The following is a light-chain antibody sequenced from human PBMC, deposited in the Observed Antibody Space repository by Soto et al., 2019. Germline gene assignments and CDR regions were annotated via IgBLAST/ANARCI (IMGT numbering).Light chain of an antibody. CDR1: SSDVGGYNY. V-gene: IGLV2-14*03. J-gene: IGLJ1*01. CDR3: SSYTPSNTRQIV. CDR2: DVT. Sequence: QSALTQPASVSGSPGQSITISCTGTSSDVGGYNYVSWYQHHPGKAPKLIIYDVTNRPSGVSNPFSGSKSGNTASLNISGLQPEDEADYYFSSYTPSNTRQIVFGTRTKLTVL.